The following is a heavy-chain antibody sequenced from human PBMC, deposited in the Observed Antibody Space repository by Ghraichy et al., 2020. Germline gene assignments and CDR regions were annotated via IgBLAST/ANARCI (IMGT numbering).Heavy chain of an antibody. V-gene: IGHV1-2*04. J-gene: IGHJ3*02. CDR3: ARESVGATMSAFDI. Sequence: ASVKVSCKASGYTFTGYYMHWVRQAPGQGLEWMGWINPNSGGTNYAQKFQGWVTMTRDTSISTAYMELSRLRSDDTAVYYCARESVGATMSAFDIWGQGTMVTVSS. D-gene: IGHD1-26*01. CDR1: GYTFTGYY. CDR2: INPNSGGT.